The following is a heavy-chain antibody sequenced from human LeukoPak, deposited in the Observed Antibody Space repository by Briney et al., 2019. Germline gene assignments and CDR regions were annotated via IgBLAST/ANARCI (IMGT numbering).Heavy chain of an antibody. CDR3: TRAVAGHPD. Sequence: PSETLSLTCAVPGVPFSNYYWSWVRQSPRQGLEWIGEINHSGYTNYNPSLKSRVTMSIDTSKNQFSLRLTSVTAADTGVYYCTRAVAGHPDWGQGTLVTVSS. CDR1: GVPFSNYY. D-gene: IGHD5-12*01. V-gene: IGHV4-34*01. J-gene: IGHJ4*02. CDR2: INHSGYT.